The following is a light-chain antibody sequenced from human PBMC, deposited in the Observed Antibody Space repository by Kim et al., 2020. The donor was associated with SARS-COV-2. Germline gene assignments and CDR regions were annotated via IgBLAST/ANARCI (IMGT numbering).Light chain of an antibody. J-gene: IGKJ1*01. CDR3: QQYGNSPRT. CDR2: DTS. CDR1: QRVSSTY. Sequence: APGERVTLSCRASQRVSSTYLAWYQQKPGQAPRLLIYDTSIMATGISDRFSGSGSGTDFTLTISRLQPEDFAVYYCQQYGNSPRTFGQGTKVDIK. V-gene: IGKV3-20*01.